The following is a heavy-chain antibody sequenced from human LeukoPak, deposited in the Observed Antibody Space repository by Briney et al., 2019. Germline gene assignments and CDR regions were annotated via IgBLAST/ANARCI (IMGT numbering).Heavy chain of an antibody. J-gene: IGHJ4*02. CDR1: GFTFRSHA. D-gene: IGHD2-21*01. CDR2: IYENGGTT. CDR3: AKDFRIGYSAHFDY. Sequence: GGSLRLSCVGSGFTFRSHAMSRVRQAPEKGLEFVSGIYENGGTTYYADSVKGRFSISRDNSKNTLYLQMDSLRGEDTAVYYCAKDFRIGYSAHFDYWGQGALVTVSS. V-gene: IGHV3-23*01.